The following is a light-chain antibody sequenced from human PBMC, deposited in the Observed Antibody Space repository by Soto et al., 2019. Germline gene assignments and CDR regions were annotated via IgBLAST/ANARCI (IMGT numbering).Light chain of an antibody. Sequence: DIQMTQSPSTLSASVGGIVTITCRASQSISSWLAWYQQKPGKAPKLLSDEASSLQSWVPSRFSGSGSWTDFSLTISSLQPEDFATYYCQQRYRTPPTFGQGTKVDIK. CDR2: EAS. J-gene: IGKJ1*01. CDR3: QQRYRTPPT. CDR1: QSISSW. V-gene: IGKV1-39*01.